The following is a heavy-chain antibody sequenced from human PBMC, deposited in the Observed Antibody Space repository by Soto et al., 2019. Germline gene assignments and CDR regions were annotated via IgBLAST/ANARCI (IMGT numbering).Heavy chain of an antibody. V-gene: IGHV4-34*01. Sequence: SETLSLTCAVYGGSFSGYYWSWIRQPPGKGLEWIGEINHSGSTNYNPSLKSRVTISVDTSKNQFSLKLSSVTAADTAVYYCARTPRGSVDYWGQGTLVTVSS. CDR3: ARTPRGSVDY. CDR1: GGSFSGYY. CDR2: INHSGST. J-gene: IGHJ4*02. D-gene: IGHD3-16*01.